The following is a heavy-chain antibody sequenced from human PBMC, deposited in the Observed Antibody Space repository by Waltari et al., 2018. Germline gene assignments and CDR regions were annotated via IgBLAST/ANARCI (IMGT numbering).Heavy chain of an antibody. Sequence: EVQLVESGGGLVQPGGSLRLSCAASGLTFSRYTMYWVRQAPGKGQEHVSGTCRNGGSTHYASSVKDRFTISRDNSKNTLYLQMGSLRAEDMAVYYCASATFPAEDLYYHGMDVWGQGTTVTVSS. CDR1: GLTFSRYT. J-gene: IGHJ6*02. V-gene: IGHV3-64*01. CDR3: ASATFPAEDLYYHGMDV. CDR2: TCRNGGST.